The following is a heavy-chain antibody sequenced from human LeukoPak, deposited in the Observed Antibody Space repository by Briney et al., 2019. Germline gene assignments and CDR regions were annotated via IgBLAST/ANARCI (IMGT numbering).Heavy chain of an antibody. CDR3: AKDPGVVVAATGWFDP. D-gene: IGHD2-15*01. CDR1: GFTFSSYG. V-gene: IGHV3-33*06. Sequence: GGSLRLSCAASGFTFSSYGMHWVRQAPGKGLEWVAVIWYDGSNKYYADSVKGRFTISRDNSKNTLYLQMNSLGAEDTAVYYCAKDPGVVVAATGWFDPWGQGTLVTVSS. J-gene: IGHJ5*02. CDR2: IWYDGSNK.